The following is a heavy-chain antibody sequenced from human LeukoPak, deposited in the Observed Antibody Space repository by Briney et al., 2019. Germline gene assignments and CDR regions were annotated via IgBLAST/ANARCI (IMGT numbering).Heavy chain of an antibody. D-gene: IGHD2-15*01. Sequence: PGGSLRLSCAASGFTFSSYAMRWVRQAPGKGLEWVAVISYDGSNKYYADSVKGRFTISRDNSKNTLYLQMNSLRAEDTAVYYCARDCSGGSCYSGIDYWGQGTLVTVSS. CDR3: ARDCSGGSCYSGIDY. V-gene: IGHV3-30-3*01. CDR2: ISYDGSNK. J-gene: IGHJ4*02. CDR1: GFTFSSYA.